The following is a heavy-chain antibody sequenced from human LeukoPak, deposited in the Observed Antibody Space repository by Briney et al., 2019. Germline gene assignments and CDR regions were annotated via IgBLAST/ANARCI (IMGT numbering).Heavy chain of an antibody. D-gene: IGHD5-18*01. J-gene: IGHJ5*02. CDR3: ARGGYSYGLGS. V-gene: IGHV3-74*01. CDR2: INSDGSGT. CDR1: GFSFSNYW. Sequence: PGGSLRLSCAASGFSFSNYWMHWVRQGPGKGLMWVSHINSDGSGTSYADSVKGRFTISRDNAKNTLYVQMNSLRAEDTAVYYCARGGYSYGLGSWGQGTLVTVSS.